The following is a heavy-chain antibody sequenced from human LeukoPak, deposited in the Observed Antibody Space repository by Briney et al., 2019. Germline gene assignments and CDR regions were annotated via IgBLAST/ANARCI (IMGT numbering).Heavy chain of an antibody. CDR1: GFSFTGYW. Sequence: GGSLRLSCAASGFSFTGYWMTWVRQAPGKGLEWVARLHPDGSERSYVGSVEGRFTVFGDNAKSSLFLQMHSLRVEDTAVYYCARGGYSFDYLGQGTLVTVSS. J-gene: IGHJ4*02. CDR3: ARGGYSFDY. V-gene: IGHV3-7*01. CDR2: LHPDGSER. D-gene: IGHD5-12*01.